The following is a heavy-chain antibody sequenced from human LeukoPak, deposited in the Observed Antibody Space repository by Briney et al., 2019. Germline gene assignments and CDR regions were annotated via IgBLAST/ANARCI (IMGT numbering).Heavy chain of an antibody. CDR2: ISYDGSNK. V-gene: IGHV3-30*04. D-gene: IGHD3-16*02. Sequence: GGSLRLSCVASGFTFSHYAMHWVRQAPGKGLEWVAFISYDGSNKHSADSVKGRLTISRDNSKNTLYLQMNSLRAEDTAVYYCARDTVISSMDFDSWGQGTLVTVSS. CDR1: GFTFSHYA. CDR3: ARDTVISSMDFDS. J-gene: IGHJ4*02.